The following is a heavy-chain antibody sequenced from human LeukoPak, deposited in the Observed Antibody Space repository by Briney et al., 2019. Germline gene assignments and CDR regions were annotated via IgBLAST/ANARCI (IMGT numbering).Heavy chain of an antibody. D-gene: IGHD1-1*01. J-gene: IGHJ5*02. CDR2: IYYSGST. V-gene: IGHV4-59*01. CDR3: ARDPRGGTSRDNWFDP. Sequence: SETLPLTCTVSGGSISSYYWSWIRQPPGKGLEWIGYIYYSGSTNYNPSLKSRVTISVDTSKNQFSLKLNSVTAADTAVYYCARDPRGGTSRDNWFDPWGQGTLVTVSS. CDR1: GGSISSYY.